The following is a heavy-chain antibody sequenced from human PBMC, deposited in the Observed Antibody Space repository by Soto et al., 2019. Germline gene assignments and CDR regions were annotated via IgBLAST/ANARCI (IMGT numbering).Heavy chain of an antibody. Sequence: SVKVSCKASGGTFSSYTISWVRQAPGQGLEWMGRIIPILGIANYAQKFQGRVTITADKSTSTAYMELSSLRSEDTAVYYCARDAKDGYNAHYYYYGMDVWGQGTTVTVSS. J-gene: IGHJ6*02. D-gene: IGHD5-12*01. CDR1: GGTFSSYT. CDR3: ARDAKDGYNAHYYYYGMDV. V-gene: IGHV1-69*04. CDR2: IIPILGIA.